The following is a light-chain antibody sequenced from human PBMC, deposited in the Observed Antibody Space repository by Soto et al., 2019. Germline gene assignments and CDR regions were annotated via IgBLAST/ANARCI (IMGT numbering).Light chain of an antibody. CDR2: SAS. V-gene: IGKV3-15*01. Sequence: EIVMTQSPATLSVSPGERATLSCRAGESLGSNVAWYQQKPGQAPRLLIYSASTRATGIPARFSGSGSGIDFTLTISSLQSEDFAVYFCHQSNNWPFTFGPGTTVEIK. CDR1: ESLGSN. CDR3: HQSNNWPFT. J-gene: IGKJ3*01.